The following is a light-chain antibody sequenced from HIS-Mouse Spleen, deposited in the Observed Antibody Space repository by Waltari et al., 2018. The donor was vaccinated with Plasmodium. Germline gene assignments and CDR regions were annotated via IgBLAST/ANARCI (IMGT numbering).Light chain of an antibody. J-gene: IGLJ2*01. CDR2: RDS. CDR1: NIGSQN. Sequence: SYELTQPLSVSVALGQTARITCGGNNIGSQNVHGYQQKPGQAPVLVIYRDSNRPSGIPERFSGSNSGNTATLTISRAQAGDEADYYCQVWDSSTVVFGGGTKLTVL. V-gene: IGLV3-9*01. CDR3: QVWDSSTVV.